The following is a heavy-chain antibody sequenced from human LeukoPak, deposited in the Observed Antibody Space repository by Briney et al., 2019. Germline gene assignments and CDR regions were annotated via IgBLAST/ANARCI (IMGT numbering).Heavy chain of an antibody. V-gene: IGHV3-21*01. CDR2: ISSSSSYI. CDR1: GFTFSSYS. D-gene: IGHD2-15*01. CDR3: ARDLGVVAATPEENWFDP. Sequence: GGSLRLSCAASGFTFSSYSMNWVRQAPGKGLEWVPSISSSSSYIYYADSVKGRFTISRDNAKNSLYLQMNSLRAEDTAVYYCARDLGVVAATPEENWFDPWGQGTLVTVSS. J-gene: IGHJ5*02.